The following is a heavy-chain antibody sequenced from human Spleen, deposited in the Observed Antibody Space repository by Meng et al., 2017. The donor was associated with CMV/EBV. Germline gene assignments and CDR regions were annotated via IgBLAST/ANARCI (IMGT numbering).Heavy chain of an antibody. Sequence: VDLVTSGGGVVDTVGSLDLFLAALGFTFSYHYLHGVRQDSGKGLELVSAIGTAGDPYYPGYVKGRFTISRENAKNTLYLQMNSLRAEDTAVYYCARVVGYFDYWGQGTLVTVSS. J-gene: IGHJ4*02. V-gene: IGHV3-13*05. CDR3: ARVVGYFDY. CDR2: IGTAGDP. D-gene: IGHD2-15*01. CDR1: GFTFSYHY.